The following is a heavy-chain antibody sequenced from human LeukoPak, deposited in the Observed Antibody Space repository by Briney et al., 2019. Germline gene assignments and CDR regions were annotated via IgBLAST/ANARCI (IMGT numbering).Heavy chain of an antibody. Sequence: GASVKVSCKVSGYTLTKLSMHWVRQAPGKGLEWVGGFDPEDGETIYAQKFQGRVTMTEDTSTDTAYMELSSLRSEDTAVYYCATWLTGNYYYYGMDVWGQGTTVTVSS. CDR3: ATWLTGNYYYYGMDV. CDR2: FDPEDGET. J-gene: IGHJ6*02. CDR1: GYTLTKLS. V-gene: IGHV1-24*01. D-gene: IGHD1-20*01.